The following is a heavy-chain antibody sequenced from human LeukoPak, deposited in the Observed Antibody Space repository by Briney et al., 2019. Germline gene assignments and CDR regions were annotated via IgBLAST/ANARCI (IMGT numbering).Heavy chain of an antibody. CDR1: GYTFTGYY. CDR2: INPNSGGT. J-gene: IGHJ4*02. Sequence: ASVKVSCKASGYTFTGYYMHWVRQAPGQGLEWMGRINPNSGGTNYAQKFQGRVTMTRDTSISTAYMELSRLRSDGTAVYYCARDKAKGEAAAGFWGQGTLVTVSS. V-gene: IGHV1-2*06. D-gene: IGHD6-13*01. CDR3: ARDKAKGEAAAGF.